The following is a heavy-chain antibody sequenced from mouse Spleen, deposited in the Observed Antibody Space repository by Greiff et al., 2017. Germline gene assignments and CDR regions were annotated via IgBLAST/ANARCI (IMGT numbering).Heavy chain of an antibody. CDR2: IDPEDGET. J-gene: IGHJ4*01. CDR3: LITTVPSGDYYAMDY. V-gene: IGHV14-2*01. D-gene: IGHD1-1*01. Sequence: EVQLQQSGAELVKPGASVKLSCTASGFNIKDYYMHWVKQRTEQGLEWIGRIDPEDGETKYAPKFQGKATITADTSSNTAYLQLSSLTSEDTAVYYCLITTVPSGDYYAMDYWGQGTSVTVSS. CDR1: GFNIKDYY.